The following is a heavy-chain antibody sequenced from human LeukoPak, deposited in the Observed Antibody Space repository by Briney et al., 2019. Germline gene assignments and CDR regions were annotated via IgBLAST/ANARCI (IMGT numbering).Heavy chain of an antibody. CDR1: GYTFTSYG. D-gene: IGHD3-3*01. J-gene: IGHJ4*02. V-gene: IGHV1-18*01. CDR2: ISAYNGNT. Sequence: ASVKVSCKASGYTFTSYGISWVRQAPGHGLEWMGWISAYNGNTKYAQKLQGRVTMSTDTSTSTAYMELRSLRSDDTAVYYCARTLKGDFWSGYDNFDYWGQGTLVTVSS. CDR3: ARTLKGDFWSGYDNFDY.